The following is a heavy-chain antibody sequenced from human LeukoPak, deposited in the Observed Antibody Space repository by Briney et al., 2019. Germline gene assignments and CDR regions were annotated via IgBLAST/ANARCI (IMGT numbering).Heavy chain of an antibody. J-gene: IGHJ4*02. Sequence: PGGSLRLSCAASGFTFSIYAMRWVRQAPGKGLEWVSAISGSGGTTYYADSVKGRFTISRDNSKNTLYLQMNSLRAEDTAVYYCAKDRSSEWPGRAGVLDYWGQGTLVTVSS. V-gene: IGHV3-23*01. CDR2: ISGSGGTT. CDR1: GFTFSIYA. CDR3: AKDRSSEWPGRAGVLDY. D-gene: IGHD6-19*01.